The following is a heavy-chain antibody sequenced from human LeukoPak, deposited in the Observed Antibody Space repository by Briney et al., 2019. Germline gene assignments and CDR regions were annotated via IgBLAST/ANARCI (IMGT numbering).Heavy chain of an antibody. CDR2: INHSGST. V-gene: IGHV4-34*01. J-gene: IGHJ4*02. D-gene: IGHD6-19*01. CDR3: ARSLAVAGAHFDY. CDR1: GGSFSGYY. Sequence: PPQTLSLTCAVYGGSFSGYYWSWIRQPPGKGLEWIGEINHSGSTNYNPTLKSRVTISVDTSKNQFSLKLSSVTAADTAVYYCARSLAVAGAHFDYWGQGTLVTVSS.